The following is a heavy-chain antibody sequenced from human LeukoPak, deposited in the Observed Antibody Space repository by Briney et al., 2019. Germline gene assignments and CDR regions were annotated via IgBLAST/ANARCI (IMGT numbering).Heavy chain of an antibody. D-gene: IGHD2-2*01. V-gene: IGHV4-34*01. Sequence: PSETPSLTCAVYGGSFSGYYWSWIRQPPGKGLEWIGEINHSGSTNYNPSLKSRVTISVDTSKNQFSLKLSSVTAADTAVYYCAREGCSSTSCYERFGYYYYYMDVWGKGTTVTVSS. CDR1: GGSFSGYY. CDR2: INHSGST. CDR3: AREGCSSTSCYERFGYYYYYMDV. J-gene: IGHJ6*03.